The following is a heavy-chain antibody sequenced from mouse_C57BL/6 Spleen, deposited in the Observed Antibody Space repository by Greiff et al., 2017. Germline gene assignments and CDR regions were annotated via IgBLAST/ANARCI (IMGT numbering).Heavy chain of an antibody. CDR3: ARGSSLGYYFDY. D-gene: IGHD1-1*01. J-gene: IGHJ2*01. V-gene: IGHV1-52*01. CDR1: GYTFTSYW. Sequence: VQLQQPGAELVRPGSSVKLSCKASGYTFTSYWMHWVKQRPIQGLEWIGNIDPSDSETHYNQKFKDKATLTVDKSSITAYMQLSSLTSEDSAVYYCARGSSLGYYFDYWGQGTTLTVSS. CDR2: IDPSDSET.